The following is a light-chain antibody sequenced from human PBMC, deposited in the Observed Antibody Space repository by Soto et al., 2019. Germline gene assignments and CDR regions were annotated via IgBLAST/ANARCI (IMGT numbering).Light chain of an antibody. Sequence: EIVMKLSPATLSVSTGQRVTLSCRASQSVGTSIAWYQQKPGQAPRLLIYGASTRATGIPARFSGSGSGTEFTLTISSLQSEDFAVYYCQQYNNWPPITFGQRTRLEI. CDR3: QQYNNWPPIT. CDR1: QSVGTS. J-gene: IGKJ5*01. CDR2: GAS. V-gene: IGKV3-15*01.